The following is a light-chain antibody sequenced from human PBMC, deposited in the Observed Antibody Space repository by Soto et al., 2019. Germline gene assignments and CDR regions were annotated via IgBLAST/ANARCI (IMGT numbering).Light chain of an antibody. CDR2: EVS. Sequence: SALTQPRSVAGSPGQSITISCTGTSSYIRGYDYVSWYQQHPGKAPKLMIYEVSNRPSGVSHRFSGSKSGNTASLTISGLQADNEGDYYCSSYTSSSTYVFGTGTKVTVL. CDR3: SSYTSSSTYV. CDR1: SSYIRGYDY. J-gene: IGLJ1*01. V-gene: IGLV2-14*01.